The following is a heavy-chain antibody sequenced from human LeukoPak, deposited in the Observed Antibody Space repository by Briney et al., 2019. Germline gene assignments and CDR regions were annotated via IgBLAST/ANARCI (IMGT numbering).Heavy chain of an antibody. D-gene: IGHD4-17*01. J-gene: IGHJ4*02. Sequence: GASVKLSCKASVYSFTNYGNTWVRLAPAQGLEWMGWISPYNGNTNYPQKLQGRVTMTTDTSTSTVHMELSSLRSEDTAVYYCARATSYGANDYWGQGTLVTVSS. CDR3: ARATSYGANDY. V-gene: IGHV1-18*01. CDR1: VYSFTNYG. CDR2: ISPYNGNT.